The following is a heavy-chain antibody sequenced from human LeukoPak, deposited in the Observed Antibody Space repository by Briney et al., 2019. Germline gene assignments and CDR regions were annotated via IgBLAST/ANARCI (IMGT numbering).Heavy chain of an antibody. J-gene: IGHJ4*02. CDR1: GFTFSNYW. CDR2: IKKDGSDK. D-gene: IGHD2-15*01. CDR3: TGGPGY. Sequence: GGSLRLSCAASGFTFSNYWMSWVRQAPGKGLEWVANIKKDGSDKYYVDSVKGRFTISRDNAKKSLFLQMNSLRAKDTAVYYCTGGPGYWGQGTLVTVSS. V-gene: IGHV3-7*01.